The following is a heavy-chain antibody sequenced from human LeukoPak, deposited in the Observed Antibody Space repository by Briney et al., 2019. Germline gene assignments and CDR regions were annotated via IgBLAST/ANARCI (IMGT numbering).Heavy chain of an antibody. Sequence: PSETLSLTCTVSGGSISSGSYYWSWIRQPAGKGLEWIGRIYTSGSTNYNPSLKSRVTISVDTSKNQFSLKLSSVTAADTAVYYCARARSGSYDYFDYWGQGTLVTVSS. CDR2: IYTSGST. J-gene: IGHJ4*02. CDR3: ARARSGSYDYFDY. V-gene: IGHV4-61*02. D-gene: IGHD1-26*01. CDR1: GGSISSGSYY.